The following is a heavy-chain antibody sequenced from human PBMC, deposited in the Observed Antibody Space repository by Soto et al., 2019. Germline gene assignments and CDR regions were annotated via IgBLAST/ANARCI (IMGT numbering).Heavy chain of an antibody. CDR2: IYDSGST. CDR1: GGSLSSGAFH. D-gene: IGHD3-3*02. J-gene: IGHJ4*02. V-gene: IGHV4-31*01. Sequence: SETLSLTCSVSGGSLSSGAFHWIWIRQHPGKGLEWIGNIYDSGSTYYNPSLKSQITISVDTSKNQFSLKLSSLTAADTAVYYCARLPSRHLVDYWGQGTLVTVSS. CDR3: ARLPSRHLVDY.